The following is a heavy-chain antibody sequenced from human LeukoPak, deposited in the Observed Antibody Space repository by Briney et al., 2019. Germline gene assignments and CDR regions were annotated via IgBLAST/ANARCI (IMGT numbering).Heavy chain of an antibody. D-gene: IGHD1-7*01. CDR2: VNPKSGHT. V-gene: IGHV1-8*01. J-gene: IGHJ5*02. CDR1: GDTFSTSD. Sequence: ASVKVSCKASGDTFSTSDVNWVRQAPGQGLEWMGWVNPKSGHTAYTQKFQGRVTMTSDTSTAFLELSSLRFEDTAVYFCARGVVGGTTVGPWGQGTLVTVSS. CDR3: ARGVVGGTTVGP.